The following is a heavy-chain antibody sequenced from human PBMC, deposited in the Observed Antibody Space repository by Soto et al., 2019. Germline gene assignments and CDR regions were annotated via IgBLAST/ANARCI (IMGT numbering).Heavy chain of an antibody. CDR2: IYGGGAS. V-gene: IGHV4-4*07. Sequence: QVHLQESGPGLVKPSETLSLSCTVSGASVINDYWSWIRQPAGKGLEWIGRIYGGGASSQNPALKGRVTMSVDTSKNQLSLKLRSMTAADTAVYYCARDNAQVEASLGFDYWGQGILVTVSS. CDR1: GASVINDY. CDR3: ARDNAQVEASLGFDY. J-gene: IGHJ4*02. D-gene: IGHD3-16*01.